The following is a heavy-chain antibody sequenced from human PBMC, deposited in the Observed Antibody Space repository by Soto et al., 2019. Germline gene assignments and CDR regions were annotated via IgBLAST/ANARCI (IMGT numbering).Heavy chain of an antibody. Sequence: ASVKVSCKASGYTFTGYYMHWVRQAPGQGLEWMGWINPNSGGTNYAQKFQGRVTMTRDTSISTAYMELSRLRSDDTAVYYCARPLAAANPYDYYYYYGMDVWGQGTTVTVSS. D-gene: IGHD2-15*01. CDR2: INPNSGGT. V-gene: IGHV1-2*02. CDR3: ARPLAAANPYDYYYYYGMDV. CDR1: GYTFTGYY. J-gene: IGHJ6*02.